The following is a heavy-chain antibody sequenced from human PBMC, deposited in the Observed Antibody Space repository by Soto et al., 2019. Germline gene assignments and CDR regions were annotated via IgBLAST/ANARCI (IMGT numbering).Heavy chain of an antibody. CDR2: TGGST. D-gene: IGHD3-16*01. CDR3: TTYTGYGMDV. J-gene: IGHJ6*02. CDR1: GFIVSSKY. V-gene: IGHV3-53*01. Sequence: QPGGSLRLSCAVSGFIVSSKYMTWVRQAPGKGLEWVSVTGGSTHYADSARGRFTISRDSSKNTLYLQMNSLRAEDAAVYYCTTYTGYGMDVWGQGTTVTV.